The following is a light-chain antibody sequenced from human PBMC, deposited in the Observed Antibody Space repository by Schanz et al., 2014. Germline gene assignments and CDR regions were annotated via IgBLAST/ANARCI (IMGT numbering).Light chain of an antibody. V-gene: IGLV2-14*01. J-gene: IGLJ2*01. CDR1: SSDVGGYNF. CDR2: DVS. CDR3: CSYAGSYTLGV. Sequence: QSALTQPASVSGSPGQSITISCTGTSSDVGGYNFVSWYQQHPGRAPKLMIYDVSNRPSGVSNRFSGSKSGNTASLTVSGLQAEDEADYYCCSYAGSYTLGVFGGGTKLTVL.